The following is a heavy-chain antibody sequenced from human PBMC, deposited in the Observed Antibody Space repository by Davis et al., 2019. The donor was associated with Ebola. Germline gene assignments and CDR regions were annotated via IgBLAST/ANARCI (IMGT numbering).Heavy chain of an antibody. CDR1: GASISSGSW. V-gene: IGHV4-4*02. CDR3: ARAMVTMVSFAFDI. CDR2: IYHSGAT. J-gene: IGHJ3*02. D-gene: IGHD3-10*01. Sequence: SETLSLTCEVSGASISSGSWWSWVRQSPGKGLEWIGEIYHSGATNYNPSLKSRITMSVDKSKNQFSLKLSSVTAADTAVYYCARAMVTMVSFAFDIWGQGTVVTVSS.